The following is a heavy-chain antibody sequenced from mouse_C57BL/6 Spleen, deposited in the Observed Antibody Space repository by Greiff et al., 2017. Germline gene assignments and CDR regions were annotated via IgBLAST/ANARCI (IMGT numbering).Heavy chain of an antibody. D-gene: IGHD2-3*01. CDR2: INPYNGGT. V-gene: IGHV1-19*01. CDR1: GYTFTDYY. Sequence: EVQLQQSGPVLVKPGASVKMSCKASGYTFTDYYMNWVKQSHGKSLEWIGVINPYNGGTSYNQKFKGKATLTVDKSSSTAYMELNSLTSEDSAVYYCARSDDGYYDWFAYWGQGTLVTVSA. J-gene: IGHJ3*01. CDR3: ARSDDGYYDWFAY.